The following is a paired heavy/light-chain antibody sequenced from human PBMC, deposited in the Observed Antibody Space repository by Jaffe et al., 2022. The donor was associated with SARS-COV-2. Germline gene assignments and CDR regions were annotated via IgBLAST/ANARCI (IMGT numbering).Light chain of an antibody. J-gene: IGKJ2*01. CDR3: QQYYSCPLT. V-gene: IGKV4-1*01. CDR1: QSILYSSNNKNY. CDR2: WAS. Sequence: DIVMTQSPDSLAVSLGERATINCNSSQSILYSSNNKNYLAWYQQKPGQPPKVLIYWASTRESGVPDRFRGSGSGADFTLTISSLQPEDVAVYYCQQYYSCPLTFGQGTKLEIK.
Heavy chain of an antibody. CDR3: IKPMFFGGDCFRAFEY. D-gene: IGHD2-21*02. CDR1: GYSFTDYD. J-gene: IGHJ4*02. Sequence: QVQLVQSGAEVKEPGASVKVSCKASGYSFTDYDIHWVRQAPGQGLEWMGWINAGSGQAKYSQKFQGRVTISRDTSASSAYMELSGLRYEDTAIYYCIKPMFFGGDCFRAFEYWGQGTLVTVSS. CDR2: INAGSGQA. V-gene: IGHV1-3*01.